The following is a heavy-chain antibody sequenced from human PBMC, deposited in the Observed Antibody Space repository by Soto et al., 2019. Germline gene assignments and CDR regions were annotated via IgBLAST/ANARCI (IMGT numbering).Heavy chain of an antibody. D-gene: IGHD4-17*01. Sequence: SETLSLTCAVYGGSFSGYYWSWIRQPPGKGLEWIGEINHSGSTNYNPSLKSRVTISVDTSKNQFSLKLSSVTAADTAVYYCARGHPRVTTRSEYNWFDPWGEGTLVTVSS. J-gene: IGHJ5*02. CDR1: GGSFSGYY. CDR2: INHSGST. V-gene: IGHV4-34*01. CDR3: ARGHPRVTTRSEYNWFDP.